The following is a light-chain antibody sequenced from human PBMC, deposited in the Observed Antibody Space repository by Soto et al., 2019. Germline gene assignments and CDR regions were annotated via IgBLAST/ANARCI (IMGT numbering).Light chain of an antibody. CDR1: QNIGSW. CDR2: KAT. Sequence: DIQITHSPSTLSASVGDGVTITCRSSQNIGSWLAWYQQKPGEAPKLLISKATNLQSGVPSRFSGSGSGTDFTLTISSLEPEDFAVYYCQQRNKWPPVTLGGGTKVDIK. V-gene: IGKV1-5*03. J-gene: IGKJ4*01. CDR3: QQRNKWPPVT.